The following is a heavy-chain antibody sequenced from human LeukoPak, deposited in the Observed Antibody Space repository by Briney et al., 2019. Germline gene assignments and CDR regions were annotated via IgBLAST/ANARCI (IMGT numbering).Heavy chain of an antibody. Sequence: PGGSLRLSCAASGFTFTKDDFHWVRQAPGKGLEWVAAIGVTGDTYYADSVKGRFTISRDNSKNTLYLQMNSLRAEDTAVYYCAKGTMIVVVANFDYWGQGTLVTVSS. J-gene: IGHJ4*02. CDR1: GFTFTKDD. V-gene: IGHV3-23*01. CDR2: IGVTGDT. CDR3: AKGTMIVVVANFDY. D-gene: IGHD3-22*01.